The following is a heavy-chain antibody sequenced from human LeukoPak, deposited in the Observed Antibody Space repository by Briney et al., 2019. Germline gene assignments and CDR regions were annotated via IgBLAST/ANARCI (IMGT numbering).Heavy chain of an antibody. CDR2: IIPIFGTA. V-gene: IGHV1-69*13. CDR1: GGTFSSYA. J-gene: IGHJ4*02. CDR3: AISKDIVVVVAARFDY. Sequence: ASVKVSCKASGGTFSSYAISWVRQAPGQGLEWMGGIIPIFGTANYAQKFQGRVTITADESTSTAYMELSSLRSEDTAVYYCAISKDIVVVVAARFDYWGQGTLVTVSS. D-gene: IGHD2-15*01.